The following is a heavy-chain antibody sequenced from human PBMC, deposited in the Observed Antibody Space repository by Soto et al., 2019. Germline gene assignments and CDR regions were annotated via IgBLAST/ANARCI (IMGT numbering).Heavy chain of an antibody. J-gene: IGHJ6*02. V-gene: IGHV4-31*03. CDR1: GGSISSGGYY. D-gene: IGHD6-25*01. Sequence: SETLSLTCTVSGGSISSGGYYWSWFRQHPGKGLEWIGYIYYSGSTYYNPSLKSRVTISVDTSKNQFSLKLSSVTAADTAVYYCARIRTAELDVWGQGTTVTGSS. CDR2: IYYSGST. CDR3: ARIRTAELDV.